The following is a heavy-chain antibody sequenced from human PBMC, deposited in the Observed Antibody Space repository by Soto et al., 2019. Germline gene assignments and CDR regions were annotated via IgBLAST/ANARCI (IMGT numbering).Heavy chain of an antibody. CDR3: ARVPGSYSYGMDV. CDR2: IYHTGST. Sequence: QVQLQESGPGLVKPSGTLSLTCAVSGGSISSSYWWSWVRQPPGKGLEWIGEIYHTGSTNYNTSLTSRVTTPGDKSKNQFSLKVPSVTAADTAVYYCARVPGSYSYGMDVWGQGTTVTVSS. J-gene: IGHJ6*02. CDR1: GGSISSSYW. V-gene: IGHV4-4*02.